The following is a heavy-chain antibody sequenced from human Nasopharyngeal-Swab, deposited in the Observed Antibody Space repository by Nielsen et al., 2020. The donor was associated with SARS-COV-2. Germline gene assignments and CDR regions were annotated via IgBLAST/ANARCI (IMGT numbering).Heavy chain of an antibody. J-gene: IGHJ4*02. CDR1: GFTFSSYG. CDR2: IWYDGSNK. V-gene: IGHV3-33*01. D-gene: IGHD1-26*01. CDR3: ARDIGVGATPQDY. Sequence: GESLEISCAASGFTFSSYGMHWVRQAPGKGLEWVAVIWYDGSNKYYADSVKGRFTISRDNSKNTLYLQMNSLRAEDTAAYYCARDIGVGATPQDYWGQGTLVTVSS.